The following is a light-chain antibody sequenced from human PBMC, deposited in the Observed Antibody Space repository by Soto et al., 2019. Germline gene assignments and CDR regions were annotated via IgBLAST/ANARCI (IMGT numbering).Light chain of an antibody. CDR2: DAS. CDR3: QQYDNLIT. CDR1: QDISIY. V-gene: IGKV1-33*01. J-gene: IGKJ5*01. Sequence: DIQMTQSLASLSASVVYRVTLAVQASQDISIYLNWYQQKPGKAPKLLIYDASNLETGVPSRFSGSGSGTDFTFTISSLQPEDIATYYCQQYDNLITFGQGTRLEIK.